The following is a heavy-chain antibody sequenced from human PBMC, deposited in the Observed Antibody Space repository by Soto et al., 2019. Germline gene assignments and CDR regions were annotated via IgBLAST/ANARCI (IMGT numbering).Heavy chain of an antibody. D-gene: IGHD3-9*01. J-gene: IGHJ4*02. V-gene: IGHV3-30*18. Sequence: QVQLVESGGGVVQPGTSLTLSCAASGFIFSRDGMHWVRQAPGKGLEWVAVISYHGSDIYYADSVKGRFTISRDNSKKAVDQQMNSLRPEDTALYYSAQPKGADIHFDSWGQGTLVTVSS. CDR2: ISYHGSDI. CDR1: GFIFSRDG. CDR3: AQPKGADIHFDS.